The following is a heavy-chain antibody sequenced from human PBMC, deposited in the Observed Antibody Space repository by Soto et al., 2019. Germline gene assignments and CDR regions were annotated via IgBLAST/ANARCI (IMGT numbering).Heavy chain of an antibody. CDR3: ATDSSYYYDSSAYYSNWFDP. CDR2: IFYSGST. D-gene: IGHD3-22*01. Sequence: SETLSLTCTVSGGSISCSSDYWGWIRQPPGKGLEWIGSIFYSGSTYYNPSLKSRVTLSVDKSKNKFSLKLTSVTAADTSVYYCATDSSYYYDSSAYYSNWFDPWGQGMLVTVSS. CDR1: GGSISCSSDY. J-gene: IGHJ5*02. V-gene: IGHV4-39*01.